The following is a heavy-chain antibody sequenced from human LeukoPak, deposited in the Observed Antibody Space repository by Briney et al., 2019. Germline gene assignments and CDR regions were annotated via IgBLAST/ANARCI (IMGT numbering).Heavy chain of an antibody. Sequence: PGGSLRLSCAASGFTFSSYAMSWVRQAPGKGLEWVANIKQDGSEKYYVDSVKGRFTISRDNAKNSLYLQMNSLRAEDTAVYYCARESSSGYNYWGQGTLVTVSS. CDR2: IKQDGSEK. V-gene: IGHV3-7*01. CDR1: GFTFSSYA. CDR3: ARESSSGYNY. D-gene: IGHD3-22*01. J-gene: IGHJ4*02.